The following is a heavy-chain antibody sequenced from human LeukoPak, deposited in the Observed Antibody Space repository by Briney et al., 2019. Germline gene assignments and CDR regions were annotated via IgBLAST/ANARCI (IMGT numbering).Heavy chain of an antibody. Sequence: SETLSLTCTVSGDSISSPFYYWAWIRQPPGKGLEWIGSIYHSGSTYYNPSLKSRVTISVDTSKNQFSLKLSSVTAADTAVYYCARGLGPSNWFDPWGQGTLVTVSS. CDR3: ARGLGPSNWFDP. J-gene: IGHJ5*02. CDR2: IYHSGST. CDR1: GDSISSPFYY. D-gene: IGHD4-11*01. V-gene: IGHV4-39*07.